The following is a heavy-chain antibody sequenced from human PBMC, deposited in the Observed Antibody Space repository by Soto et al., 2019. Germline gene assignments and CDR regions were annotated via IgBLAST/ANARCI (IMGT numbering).Heavy chain of an antibody. Sequence: GGSLRLSCAASGFTFSSYAMSWVRQAPGKGLEWVSAISGSGGSTYYADSVKGRFTISRDNSKNTLYLQMNSLRAEDTAVYYCAKSPKLNFGVVIIYFDYWGQGTLVTVSS. CDR3: AKSPKLNFGVVIIYFDY. CDR2: ISGSGGST. D-gene: IGHD3-3*01. V-gene: IGHV3-23*01. CDR1: GFTFSSYA. J-gene: IGHJ4*02.